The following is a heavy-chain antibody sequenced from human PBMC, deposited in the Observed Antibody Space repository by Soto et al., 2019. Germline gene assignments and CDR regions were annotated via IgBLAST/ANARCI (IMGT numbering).Heavy chain of an antibody. Sequence: GGSLRLSCGASGFTFSNYAMNWVRQAPGKGLEWVSGISGSGGSTYYADSVKGRFTISRDNSRNTVYLQMNSLRAEDTAVYYCAKVRDYYDISGRPFDSWGPGTLVTVSS. CDR1: GFTFSNYA. D-gene: IGHD3-22*01. V-gene: IGHV3-23*01. J-gene: IGHJ5*01. CDR3: AKVRDYYDISGRPFDS. CDR2: ISGSGGST.